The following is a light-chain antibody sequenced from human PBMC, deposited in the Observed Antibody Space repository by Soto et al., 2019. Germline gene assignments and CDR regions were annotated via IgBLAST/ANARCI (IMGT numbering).Light chain of an antibody. CDR1: QSVSSSY. Sequence: EIVLTQSPGTLSLSPGERATLSCRASQSVSSSYLAWYQQKPGQAPRLLIYGASSRATGIPDRFSGSGSGTDFTLTISSLQPEDFASYYCQQTYTTPRTFGQGTKVEI. V-gene: IGKV3-20*01. CDR2: GAS. CDR3: QQTYTTPRT. J-gene: IGKJ1*01.